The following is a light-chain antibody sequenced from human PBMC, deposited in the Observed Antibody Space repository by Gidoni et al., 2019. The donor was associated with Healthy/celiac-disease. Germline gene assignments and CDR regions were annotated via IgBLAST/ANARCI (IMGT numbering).Light chain of an antibody. CDR2: DAS. Sequence: ALQLTQSQSSLSASVGDRVTITCRASQGISSALAWYQQKPGKAPKLLIYDASSLDSGVPSRFSGSGSGTDFTLTISSLQPEDFATYYCQQFNSYSWITFGQGTRLEIK. V-gene: IGKV1-13*02. CDR1: QGISSA. J-gene: IGKJ5*01. CDR3: QQFNSYSWIT.